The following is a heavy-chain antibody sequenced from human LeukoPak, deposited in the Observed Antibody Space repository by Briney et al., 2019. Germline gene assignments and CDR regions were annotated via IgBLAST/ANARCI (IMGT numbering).Heavy chain of an antibody. V-gene: IGHV5-51*01. CDR1: GYGFASYW. Sequence: GESLKISCKASGYGFASYWIAWGLQMPGKGLEGMGIIYPGDSDTRYSPSFQGQVTISADKSISNAYLQWSSLKASDTAIYYCARQWGDCSSTSCYSAYWGQGTLVTVSS. CDR2: IYPGDSDT. CDR3: ARQWGDCSSTSCYSAY. D-gene: IGHD2-2*01. J-gene: IGHJ4*02.